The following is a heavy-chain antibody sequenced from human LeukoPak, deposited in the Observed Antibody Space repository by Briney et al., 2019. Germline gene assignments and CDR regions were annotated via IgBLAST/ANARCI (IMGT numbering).Heavy chain of an antibody. V-gene: IGHV1-46*01. CDR3: ARIFTISDLFDY. D-gene: IGHD3-3*01. J-gene: IGHJ4*02. CDR2: INPSGGST. CDR1: GYTFTSYY. Sequence: GTSVKVSCKASGYTFTSYYMHWVRQAPGQGLEWMGIINPSGGSTSCAQRFQGRVTMTRDTSTSTVYMELSSLRSEDTAVYYCARIFTISDLFDYWGQGTLVTVSS.